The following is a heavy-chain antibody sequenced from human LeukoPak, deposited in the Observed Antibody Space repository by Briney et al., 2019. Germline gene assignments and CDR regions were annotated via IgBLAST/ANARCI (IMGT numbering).Heavy chain of an antibody. CDR1: GVTFRSNN. V-gene: IGHV3-21*01. CDR2: ISGSGSYI. CDR3: ARGSGSSSWYNYFDY. D-gene: IGHD6-13*01. Sequence: GGSLRLSCATSGVTFRSNNMNWVRQAPGKGLEWVSSISGSGSYIFYADSVEGRFTISRDTAENSLYLQMNSLRAEDTAIYYCARGSGSSSWYNYFDYWGQGTLVTVSS. J-gene: IGHJ4*02.